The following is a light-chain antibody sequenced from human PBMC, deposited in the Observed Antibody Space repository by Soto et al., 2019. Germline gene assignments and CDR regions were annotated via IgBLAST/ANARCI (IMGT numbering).Light chain of an antibody. J-gene: IGKJ1*01. CDR2: KAS. CDR3: QQYYSYPRT. Sequence: DIQMTQSPSTLSGSVGDRVTITCRASQTISSWFAWYQQKPGKAPKLLIYKASSLESGVPSRFSGSGSGTDFTLTISCLQSADFATYYCQQYYSYPRTFGQGTKVDI. V-gene: IGKV1-5*03. CDR1: QTISSW.